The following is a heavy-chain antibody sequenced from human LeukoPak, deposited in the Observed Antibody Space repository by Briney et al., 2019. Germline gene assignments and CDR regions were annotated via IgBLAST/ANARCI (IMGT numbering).Heavy chain of an antibody. J-gene: IGHJ6*02. CDR2: IKQDGSEK. Sequence: GGSLRLSCAASGFTFSSYWMSWVRQAPGKGLEWVANIKQDGSEKAYVDSVKGRFTISRDNAKNSLYLQLTSLRAEDTAVYYCAREAYPPPGAYYYYGMDVWGQGTTVTVSS. CDR1: GFTFSSYW. V-gene: IGHV3-7*01. CDR3: AREAYPPPGAYYYYGMDV. D-gene: IGHD2-2*01.